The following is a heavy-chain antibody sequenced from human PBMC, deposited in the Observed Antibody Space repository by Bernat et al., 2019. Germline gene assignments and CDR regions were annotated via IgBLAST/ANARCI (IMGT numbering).Heavy chain of an antibody. Sequence: QVQLVQSGAEVKKPGSSVKVSCKASGGTFSSYAISWVRQAPGQGLEWMGRIIPILGIANYAQKFQGRVTITADKSTSPAYMELSSLRSEDTAVYYCAHAMVRGPPDYWGQGTLVTVSS. V-gene: IGHV1-69*04. J-gene: IGHJ4*02. CDR2: IIPILGIA. CDR3: AHAMVRGPPDY. CDR1: GGTFSSYA. D-gene: IGHD3-10*01.